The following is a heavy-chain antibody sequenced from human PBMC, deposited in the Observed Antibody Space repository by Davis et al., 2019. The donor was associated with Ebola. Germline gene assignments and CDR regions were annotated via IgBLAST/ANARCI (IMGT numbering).Heavy chain of an antibody. CDR2: INPNSGGT. J-gene: IGHJ4*02. D-gene: IGHD1-26*01. Sequence: ASVKVSCKASGYTFTDYYIHWVRQAPGQGLEWMGWINPNSGGTNYAQKFQGRVTMTRDTSTSTAYMELRSLRSDDTAVYYCARVTPTWELRALDYWGQGTLVTVSS. V-gene: IGHV1-2*02. CDR1: GYTFTDYY. CDR3: ARVTPTWELRALDY.